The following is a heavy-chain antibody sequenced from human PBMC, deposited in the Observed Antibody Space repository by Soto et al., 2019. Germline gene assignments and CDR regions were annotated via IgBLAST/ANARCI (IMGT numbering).Heavy chain of an antibody. CDR3: ARDLWGYCGTDCYPLDV. V-gene: IGHV4-59*01. D-gene: IGHD2-21*02. J-gene: IGHJ6*01. Sequence: QVRLQESGPGLVKPSETLSLTCTVSGGSISRYDWSWIRQPPGKGLEWIGYLYNNGSTIYNPSLKSRVTISVDTSKNKFSLKLNSVTAADTAVYYCARDLWGYCGTDCYPLDVW. CDR2: LYNNGST. CDR1: GGSISRYD.